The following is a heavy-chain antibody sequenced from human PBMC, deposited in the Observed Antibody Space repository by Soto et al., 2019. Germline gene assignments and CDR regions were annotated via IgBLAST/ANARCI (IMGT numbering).Heavy chain of an antibody. Sequence: SETLSLTCTVSGGSIGTYYWSWIRQPPGKGLEWIGYIYYRGNTDYNPSLKSLVTISLDTPKNQFSLKLSSVTAADTAVYYCARHPGYYDILTGYTTYYFDYWGQGILVTVSS. D-gene: IGHD3-9*01. CDR2: IYYRGNT. CDR3: ARHPGYYDILTGYTTYYFDY. CDR1: GGSIGTYY. V-gene: IGHV4-59*08. J-gene: IGHJ4*02.